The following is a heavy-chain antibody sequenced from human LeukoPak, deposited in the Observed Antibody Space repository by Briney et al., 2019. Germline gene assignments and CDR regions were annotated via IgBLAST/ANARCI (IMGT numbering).Heavy chain of an antibody. CDR2: IHTSGST. CDR1: GGSISSYF. V-gene: IGHV4-4*07. CDR3: ARETRESRYFDL. Sequence: SETLSLTCTVSGGSISSYFWSWIRQPAGKGLEWIGRIHTSGSTNYNSSLKTRVAMSLDTSKNQSSLNLASVTAADTAVYYCARETRESRYFDLWGRGTPVTVSS. J-gene: IGHJ2*01. D-gene: IGHD4-23*01.